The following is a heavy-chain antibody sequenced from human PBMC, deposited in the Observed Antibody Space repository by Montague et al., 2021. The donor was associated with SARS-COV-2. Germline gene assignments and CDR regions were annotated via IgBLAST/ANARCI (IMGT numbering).Heavy chain of an antibody. D-gene: IGHD3-9*01. Sequence: SETLSLTCTVSGGSISSSSYYWGWIRQPPGKGLEWIGSVYYSGSTYYNPSLKSRVTISVDTSKNQFSLKLSSVTAADTAVYYCARHVYDILTGYYTYWSFDLWGHGTLVTVSS. V-gene: IGHV4-39*01. CDR1: GGSISSSSYY. CDR2: VYYSGST. CDR3: ARHVYDILTGYYTYWSFDL. J-gene: IGHJ2*01.